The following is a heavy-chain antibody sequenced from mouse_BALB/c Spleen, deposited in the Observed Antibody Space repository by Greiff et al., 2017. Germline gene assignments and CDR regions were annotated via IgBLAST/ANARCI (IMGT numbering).Heavy chain of an antibody. CDR2: IWSGGST. J-gene: IGHJ4*01. CDR3: ARNHYYGYNYAMDY. V-gene: IGHV2-2*02. CDR1: GFSLTSYG. Sequence: QVQLKQSGPGLVQPSQSLSITCTVSGFSLTSYGVHWVRQSPGKGLEWLGVIWSGGSTDYNAAFISRLSISKDNSKSQVFFKMNSLQANDTAIYYCARNHYYGYNYAMDYWGQGTSVTVSS. D-gene: IGHD1-2*01.